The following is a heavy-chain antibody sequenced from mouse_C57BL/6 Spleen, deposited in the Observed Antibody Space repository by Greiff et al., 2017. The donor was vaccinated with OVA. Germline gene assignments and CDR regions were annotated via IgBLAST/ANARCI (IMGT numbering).Heavy chain of an antibody. V-gene: IGHV5-4*01. D-gene: IGHD2-4*01. CDR2: ISDGGSYT. J-gene: IGHJ3*01. CDR3: ARDRGYYDYDRFAY. CDR1: GFTFSSYA. Sequence: EVQVVESGGGLVKPGGSLKLSCAASGFTFSSYAMSWVRQTPEKRLEWVATISDGGSYTYYPDNVKGRFTISRDNAKNNLYLQMSHLKSEDTAMYYCARDRGYYDYDRFAYWGLGTLVTVSA.